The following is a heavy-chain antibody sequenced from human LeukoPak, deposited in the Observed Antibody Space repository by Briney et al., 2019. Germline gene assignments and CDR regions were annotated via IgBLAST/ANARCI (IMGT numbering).Heavy chain of an antibody. CDR2: INHSGST. J-gene: IGHJ4*02. CDR1: GGSFSGYY. V-gene: IGHV4-34*01. CDR3: ARALPPSDY. Sequence: SETLSLTCAVYGGSFSGYYWSWIRQPPGKGLEWIGEINHSGSTNYNPSLKSRVTISVDTSKNQFSLKLSSVTAADTAVYYCARALPPSDYWGQGTLVTVSS.